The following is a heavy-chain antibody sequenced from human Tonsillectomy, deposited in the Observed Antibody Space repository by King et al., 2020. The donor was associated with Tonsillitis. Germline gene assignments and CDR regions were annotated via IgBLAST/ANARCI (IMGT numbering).Heavy chain of an antibody. CDR2: ISGGDGST. D-gene: IGHD3-3*01. V-gene: IGHV3-23*04. CDR1: GFTFRSYA. J-gene: IGHJ3*01. Sequence: VQLVESGGGLVQPGGSLRLSCAASGFTFRSYAMSWVPQAPGKGLEWVSTISGGDGSTYYADSVKGRFTISRDNSKNTLYLQMNSLRVEDTAVYYGAKGYDFWSGYYAFGLWGQGTMVTVSS. CDR3: AKGYDFWSGYYAFGL.